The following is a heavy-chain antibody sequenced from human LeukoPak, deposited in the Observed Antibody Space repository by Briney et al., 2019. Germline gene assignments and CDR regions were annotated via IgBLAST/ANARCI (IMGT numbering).Heavy chain of an antibody. Sequence: GGSLRLSCAASGFTFSSYGMHWVRQAPGKGLEWVAVISYDGSNKYYADSVKGRFTISRDNAKNSLYLQMNSLRAEDTAVYYCAKGTHSSSWHWYDPWGQGTLVTVS. D-gene: IGHD6-13*01. V-gene: IGHV3-30*18. CDR1: GFTFSSYG. CDR3: AKGTHSSSWHWYDP. J-gene: IGHJ5*02. CDR2: ISYDGSNK.